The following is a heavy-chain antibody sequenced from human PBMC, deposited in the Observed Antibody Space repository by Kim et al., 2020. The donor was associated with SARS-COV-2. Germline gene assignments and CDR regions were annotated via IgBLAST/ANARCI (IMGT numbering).Heavy chain of an antibody. CDR3: ARLPNYYYGSESYGMDV. Sequence: SVKVSCKASGGTFSSYAISWVRQAPGQGLEWMGGIIPIFGTANYAQKFQGRVTITADKSTSTAYMELSSLRSEDTAVYYCARLPNYYYGSESYGMDVWGQGTTVTVSS. J-gene: IGHJ6*02. CDR1: GGTFSSYA. CDR2: IIPIFGTA. D-gene: IGHD3-10*01. V-gene: IGHV1-69*06.